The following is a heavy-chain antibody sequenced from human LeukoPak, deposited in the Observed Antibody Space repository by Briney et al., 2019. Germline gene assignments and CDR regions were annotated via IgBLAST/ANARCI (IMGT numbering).Heavy chain of an antibody. CDR2: INQDESEK. D-gene: IGHD1-26*01. V-gene: IGHV3-7*03. CDR3: AKGGSYQRPPLFDY. Sequence: GGSLRLSCAASGFSFSTYWMSWVRQAPGKGLEWVANINQDESEKWYADSVKGRFTISRDNSKNTLYLQMNSLRAEDTAVYYCAKGGSYQRPPLFDYWGQGTLVTVSS. J-gene: IGHJ4*02. CDR1: GFSFSTYW.